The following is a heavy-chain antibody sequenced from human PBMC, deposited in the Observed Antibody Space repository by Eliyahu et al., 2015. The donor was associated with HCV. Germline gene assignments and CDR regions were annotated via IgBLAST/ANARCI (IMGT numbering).Heavy chain of an antibody. V-gene: IGHV2-26*01. CDR2: IFSNDE. Sequence: QVTLKESGPVLVKPTETLTLTCTVSGFSLNRXVGVTWIRQPPGKALEWLAHIFSNDESYSTSLKSRLTISKDTDTSKSQVVLTMTNMDPVDTGTYYCARVSTDLLLWSWYYYLDVWGKGTTVTVSS. J-gene: IGHJ6*03. CDR1: GFSLNRXVG. CDR3: ARVSTDLLLWSWYYYLDV. D-gene: IGHD2/OR15-2a*01.